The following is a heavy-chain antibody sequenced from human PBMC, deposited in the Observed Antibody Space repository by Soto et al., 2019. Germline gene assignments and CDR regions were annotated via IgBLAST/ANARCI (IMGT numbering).Heavy chain of an antibody. CDR2: IIPIFGTA. CDR1: GGTFSSYA. V-gene: IGHV1-69*13. D-gene: IGHD6-13*01. J-gene: IGHJ6*02. Sequence: ASVKVSCKASGGTFSSYAISWVRQAPGQGLEWMGGIIPIFGTANYAQKFQGRVTITADESTSTAYMELSSLRSEDTAVYYCARGRRPAAGTGLYYYGMDVWGQGTTVTVSS. CDR3: ARGRRPAAGTGLYYYGMDV.